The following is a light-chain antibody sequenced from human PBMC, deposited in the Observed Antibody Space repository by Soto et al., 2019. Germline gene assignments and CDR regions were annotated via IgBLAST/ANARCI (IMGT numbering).Light chain of an antibody. J-gene: IGLJ3*02. CDR1: YSNIGNNY. CDR3: VTFYDSLSAGV. CDR2: DDN. V-gene: IGLV1-51*01. Sequence: QSALTQPPSVSAAAGQKFTISCSGGYSNIGNNYVSWYQQLPGTVPKLLIYDDNKRPSEIPDRFSGSKSDTSATLGITGLQNGHEAYYYCVTFYDSLSAGVFGGGTKLNV.